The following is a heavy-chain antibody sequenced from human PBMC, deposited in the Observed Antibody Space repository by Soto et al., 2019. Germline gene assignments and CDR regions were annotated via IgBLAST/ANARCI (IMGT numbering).Heavy chain of an antibody. V-gene: IGHV4-34*01. CDR2: INQSGST. CDR3: ARVSIFWTGSSFDY. Sequence: QVQLQQWGAGLLKPSETLSLTCAVYGESFSGHYWSWIRQPPGRGLEWIGEINQSGSTNYDPSLKSRVTISVDTSKNPFSLRLSSVTAADTAVYYCARVSIFWTGSSFDYWGQGTLVTVSS. D-gene: IGHD3-9*01. CDR1: GESFSGHY. J-gene: IGHJ4*02.